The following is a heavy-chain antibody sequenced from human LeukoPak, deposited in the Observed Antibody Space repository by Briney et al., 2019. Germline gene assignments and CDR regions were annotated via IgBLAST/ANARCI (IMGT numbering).Heavy chain of an antibody. CDR3: ARDQGLLVVAGRFGY. J-gene: IGHJ4*02. CDR1: GFTFSSYS. V-gene: IGHV3-21*01. CDR2: ISSSNSYI. Sequence: GVSRRLSCSASGFTFSSYSMNGVRQVPGKGLEWVSSISSSNSYIYNADSVKGRFTISRDNARNSLYLQMNSLRAEDTAVYYCARDQGLLVVAGRFGYWGQGTLVTVSS. D-gene: IGHD6-19*01.